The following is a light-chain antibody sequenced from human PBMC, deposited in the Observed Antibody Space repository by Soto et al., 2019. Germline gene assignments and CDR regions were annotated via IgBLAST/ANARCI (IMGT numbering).Light chain of an antibody. Sequence: QSVLTQPASVSGSPGQSITISCTGTSSDVGGYNYVSWYQQHPGKAPKLIIYDVSYRPSGVSNRFSGSKSGNTASLTISGLQAEDEADYFCSSYSRGSTYVFGTGTKVTVL. CDR2: DVS. V-gene: IGLV2-14*03. J-gene: IGLJ1*01. CDR3: SSYSRGSTYV. CDR1: SSDVGGYNY.